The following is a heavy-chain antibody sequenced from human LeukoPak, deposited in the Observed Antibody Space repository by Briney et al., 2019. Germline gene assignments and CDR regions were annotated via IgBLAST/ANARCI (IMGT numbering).Heavy chain of an antibody. J-gene: IGHJ4*02. CDR3: ARAADYDFWSGFPDY. Sequence: ASVKVSCKASGYTFTSYGISWVRQAPGQGLEWMGWISAYNGNTNYAQKLQGRVTMTTDSSTSTAYMELRSLRSDDTAVYYCARAADYDFWSGFPDYWGQGTLVTVSS. V-gene: IGHV1-18*01. D-gene: IGHD3-3*01. CDR1: GYTFTSYG. CDR2: ISAYNGNT.